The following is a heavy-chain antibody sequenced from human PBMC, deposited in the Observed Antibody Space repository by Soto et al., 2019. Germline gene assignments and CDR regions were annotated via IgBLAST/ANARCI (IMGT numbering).Heavy chain of an antibody. CDR2: IYWDDDK. Sequence: QITLKESGPTLVKPTQPLTLTCTFSGFSLSTSGVGVAWIRQPPGRALEWLALIYWDDDKRYSLSLKTRLTTTKDTSKNQVVLTMTNMDPVDTAPYYCAHTTPDTWVGVFDYWGQGTLVTVSS. CDR3: AHTTPDTWVGVFDY. CDR1: GFSLSTSGVG. D-gene: IGHD1-26*01. V-gene: IGHV2-5*02. J-gene: IGHJ4*02.